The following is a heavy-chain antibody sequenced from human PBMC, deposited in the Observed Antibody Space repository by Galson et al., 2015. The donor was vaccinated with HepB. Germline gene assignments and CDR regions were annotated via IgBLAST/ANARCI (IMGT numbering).Heavy chain of an antibody. CDR3: ARDSGSDHYYYYGMDV. CDR1: GFTFSDHY. CDR2: TRNKANSYTT. V-gene: IGHV3-72*01. J-gene: IGHJ6*02. Sequence: SLRLSCAASGFTFSDHYMDWVRQAPGKGLEWVGRTRNKANSYTTEYAASVKGRFTISRDDSKNSLYLQMNSLKTEDTAVYYCARDSGSDHYYYYGMDVWGQGTTVTVSS. D-gene: IGHD3-10*01.